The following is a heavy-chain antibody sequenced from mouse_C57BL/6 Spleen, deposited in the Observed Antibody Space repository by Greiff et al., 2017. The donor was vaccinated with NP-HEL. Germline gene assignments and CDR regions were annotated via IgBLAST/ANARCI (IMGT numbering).Heavy chain of an antibody. J-gene: IGHJ4*01. Sequence: QVQLQQPGAELVRPGSSVKLSCKASGYTFTSYWMHWVKQRPIQGLEWIGNIDPSDSETHYNQKFKDKATLTVDKSSSTAYMQLSSLTSEDSAVYYCARGWYHYAMDYWGQGTSVTVSS. V-gene: IGHV1-52*01. CDR3: ARGWYHYAMDY. CDR1: GYTFTSYW. CDR2: IDPSDSET. D-gene: IGHD2-1*01.